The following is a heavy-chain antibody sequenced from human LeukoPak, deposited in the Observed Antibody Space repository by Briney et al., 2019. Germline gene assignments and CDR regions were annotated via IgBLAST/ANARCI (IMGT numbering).Heavy chain of an antibody. J-gene: IGHJ3*02. D-gene: IGHD3-22*01. CDR1: GFTFSDYY. CDR3: ARDRGDYYDSSGHPDAFDI. V-gene: IGHV3-11*04. Sequence: GGSLRLSCAASGFTFSDYYMSWIRQAPGKGLEWVSYISSSGSTIYYADSVKGRFTISRDNAKNSLYLQMNSLRAEDTAVYYCARDRGDYYDSSGHPDAFDIWGQGTMVTVSS. CDR2: ISSSGSTI.